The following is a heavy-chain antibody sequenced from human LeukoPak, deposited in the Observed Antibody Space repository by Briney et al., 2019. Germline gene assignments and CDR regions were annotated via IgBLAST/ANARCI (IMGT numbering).Heavy chain of an antibody. CDR3: ARGNPDYYYYYMDV. CDR2: IYYSGST. CDR1: GGSISSYY. V-gene: IGHV4-59*01. J-gene: IGHJ6*03. Sequence: SETLSLTCTVSGGSISSYYWSWIRQPPGKGLEWIGYIYYSGSTNYNPSLKSRVTISVDTSKNQFSLKLSSVTAADTAVYYCARGNPDYYYYYMDVWGKGTTVTISS.